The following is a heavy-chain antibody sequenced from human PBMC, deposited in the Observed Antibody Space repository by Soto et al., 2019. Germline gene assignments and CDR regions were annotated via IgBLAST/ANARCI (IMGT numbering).Heavy chain of an antibody. CDR3: TRDASRDSSARGWFDP. J-gene: IGHJ5*02. CDR2: ISSNSAYI. CDR1: GFTFRSFT. V-gene: IGHV3-21*01. D-gene: IGHD6-13*01. Sequence: RGSLRLACAASGFTFRSFTMNWVRQAPGKGLEWVSTISSNSAYIYYTDALRGRFTISRDNAKNSLHLQMNSLRAEDTAVYYCTRDASRDSSARGWFDPWGPGTLVTVSS.